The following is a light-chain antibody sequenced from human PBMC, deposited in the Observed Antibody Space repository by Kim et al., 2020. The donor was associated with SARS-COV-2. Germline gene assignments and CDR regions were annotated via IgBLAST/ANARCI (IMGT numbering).Light chain of an antibody. V-gene: IGKV1-5*01. Sequence: DIQMTQSPSTLSASVGDRVTITCRASQSISSWLAWYQQKPGKAPKLLIYDASSLESGVPSRFSGSGSGTEFTLTISSLQPDDSATYYCQQYSSYSTFGGGTKVDIK. CDR3: QQYSSYST. CDR1: QSISSW. J-gene: IGKJ4*01. CDR2: DAS.